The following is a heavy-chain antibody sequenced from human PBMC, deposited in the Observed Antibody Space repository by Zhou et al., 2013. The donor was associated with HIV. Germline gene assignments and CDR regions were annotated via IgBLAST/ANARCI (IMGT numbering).Heavy chain of an antibody. CDR3: ARDRGGXVVLTATPWYFDL. CDR1: GGSTSSYY. CDR2: IYTSGST. J-gene: IGHJ2*01. Sequence: QVQLQESGPGLVKPSETLSLTCTVSGGSTSSYYWSWIRQPPGKGLEWIGYIYTSGSTNYNPSLKSRVTISIDTSKNQFSLKLSSVTAADTAVYYCARDRGGXVVLTATPWYFDLWGRGTLVTVSS. D-gene: IGHD2-15*01. V-gene: IGHV4-4*09.